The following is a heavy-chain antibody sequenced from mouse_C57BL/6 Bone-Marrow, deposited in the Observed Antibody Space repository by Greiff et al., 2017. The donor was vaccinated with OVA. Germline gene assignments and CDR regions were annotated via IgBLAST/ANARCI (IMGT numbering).Heavy chain of an antibody. CDR2: IYPGDGDT. V-gene: IGHV1-82*01. CDR3: ARRDGTGFAY. J-gene: IGHJ3*01. D-gene: IGHD3-3*01. Sequence: LQESGPELVKPGASVKISCKASGYAFSSSWMNWVKQRPGKGLEWIGRIYPGDGDTNYNGKFKGKATLTADKSSSTAYMQLSSLTSEDSAVYFCARRDGTGFAYWGQGTLVTVSA. CDR1: GYAFSSSW.